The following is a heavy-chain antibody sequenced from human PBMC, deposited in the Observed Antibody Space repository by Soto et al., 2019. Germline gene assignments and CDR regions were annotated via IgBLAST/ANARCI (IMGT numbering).Heavy chain of an antibody. CDR3: ARDCYLPGEGGGVWFDP. J-gene: IGHJ5*02. Sequence: QVQLQESGPGLVKPSQTLSLTCTVSGGSISSGGYYWSWIRQHPGKGLEWSGDIYYSGSTYYNPSLKSPVTKSVDTSKNQFSLKLSSVNAADTAVYYCARDCYLPGEGGGVWFDPWGQGTLVTVSS. V-gene: IGHV4-31*01. D-gene: IGHD3-16*01. CDR1: GGSISSGGYY. CDR2: IYYSGST.